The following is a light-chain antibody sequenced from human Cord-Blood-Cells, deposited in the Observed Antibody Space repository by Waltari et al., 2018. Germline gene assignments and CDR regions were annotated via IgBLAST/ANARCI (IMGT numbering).Light chain of an antibody. CDR3: SSYTSSSTYV. CDR1: SSYVGGYNY. V-gene: IGLV2-14*01. CDR2: EVS. Sequence: QSALTQPASVSGSPGQSITISCTGTSSYVGGYNYVSWYHQHPGKAPKLMIYEVSNRPCVVSNRFSGSKSSNTASLTISGLQAEDEADYYCSSYTSSSTYVFGTGTKVTVL. J-gene: IGLJ1*01.